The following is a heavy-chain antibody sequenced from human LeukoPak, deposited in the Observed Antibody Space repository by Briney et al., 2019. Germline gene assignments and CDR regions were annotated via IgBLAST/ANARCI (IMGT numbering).Heavy chain of an antibody. CDR1: GFTFSNAW. D-gene: IGHD7-27*01. J-gene: IGHJ5*02. CDR2: IKSKTDGGTT. V-gene: IGHV3-15*01. Sequence: GGSLRLSCAASGFTFSNAWMSWVRQAPGKGLEWVGRIKSKTDGGTTDHAAPVKGRFTISRDDSKDTLYLQMNSLKTEDTAVYYCTTDSAQTGVDPWGQGTLVTVSS. CDR3: TTDSAQTGVDP.